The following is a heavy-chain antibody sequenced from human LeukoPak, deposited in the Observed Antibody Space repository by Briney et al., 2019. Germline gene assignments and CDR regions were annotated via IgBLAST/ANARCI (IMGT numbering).Heavy chain of an antibody. CDR1: GYTFTGYY. Sequence: ASVKVSCKASGYTFTGYYMHWVRQAPGQGLEWMGWISNYNGNTDYAQKLQGRVIMTRDTSTSTAFMELRSLRSDDTAVYCCAKSRVRFGELFDGSDFWGQGTMVTVSS. J-gene: IGHJ3*01. CDR2: ISNYNGNT. CDR3: AKSRVRFGELFDGSDF. V-gene: IGHV1-18*04. D-gene: IGHD3-10*01.